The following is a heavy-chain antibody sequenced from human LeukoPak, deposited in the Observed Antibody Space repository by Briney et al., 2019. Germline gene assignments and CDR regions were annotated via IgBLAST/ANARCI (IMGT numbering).Heavy chain of an antibody. CDR3: AKRIAAAGTPFDY. V-gene: IGHV3-7*03. Sequence: GGSLRLSCAASGFTFSSYWMSWVRQAPGKGLEWVANIKQDGSEKYYVDSVKGRFTISRDNAKNSLYLQMNSLRAEDTAVYYCAKRIAAAGTPFDYWGQGTLVTVSS. J-gene: IGHJ4*02. D-gene: IGHD6-13*01. CDR2: IKQDGSEK. CDR1: GFTFSSYW.